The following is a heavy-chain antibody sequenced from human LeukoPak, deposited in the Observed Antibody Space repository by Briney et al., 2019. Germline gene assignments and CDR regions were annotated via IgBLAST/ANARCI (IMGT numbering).Heavy chain of an antibody. J-gene: IGHJ6*02. CDR2: ISYDGSNK. CDR3: AKDGDLWFGELLFYYGMDV. Sequence: PGGSLRLSCATSGLTFSRYGMHWVRQAPGKGLEWVAVISYDGSNKYYADSVKGRFTISRDNSKNTLYLQMNSLRAEDTAVYYCAKDGDLWFGELLFYYGMDVWGQGTTVTVSS. D-gene: IGHD3-10*01. V-gene: IGHV3-30*18. CDR1: GLTFSRYG.